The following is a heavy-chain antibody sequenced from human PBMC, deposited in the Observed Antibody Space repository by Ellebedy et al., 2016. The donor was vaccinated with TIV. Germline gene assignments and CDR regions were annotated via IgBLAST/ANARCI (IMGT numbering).Heavy chain of an antibody. CDR3: ARITGLGGDFDS. D-gene: IGHD3-16*01. CDR1: GYSISSGYY. CDR2: IYHSRST. J-gene: IGHJ4*02. V-gene: IGHV4-38-2*02. Sequence: GSLRLXXNVSGYSISSGYYWGWIRQPPGKGLEWIGSIYHSRSTYYNPSLKSRTTISVDTSKNQFSLKLRSVTAADTAVYFCARITGLGGDFDSWGQGTLVTVSS.